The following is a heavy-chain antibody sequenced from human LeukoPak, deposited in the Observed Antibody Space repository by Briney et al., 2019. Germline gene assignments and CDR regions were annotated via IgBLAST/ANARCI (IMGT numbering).Heavy chain of an antibody. CDR1: GGSISSYY. Sequence: PSETLSLTCTVSGGSISSYYWNWIRQPPGKGLEWIGYIYYSGSTNYNTSLRSRLTISVDTSENQFSLKLSSVTAADTAVYYCARYVWGSYPTFEDYWGQGTLVTVSS. J-gene: IGHJ4*02. V-gene: IGHV4-59*01. CDR2: IYYSGST. CDR3: ARYVWGSYPTFEDY. D-gene: IGHD3-16*02.